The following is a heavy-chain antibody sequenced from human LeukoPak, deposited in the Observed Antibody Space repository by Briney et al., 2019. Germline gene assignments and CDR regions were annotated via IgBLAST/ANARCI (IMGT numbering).Heavy chain of an antibody. Sequence: SVKVSCKASGFTFTSSAVQWVRQARGQRLEWIGWIFVGSGNTNYAQKFQERVTITRDMSTSTAYMELSSLRSEDTAVYYCAADSSGWYEYYYGMDVWGQGTTVTVSS. CDR3: AADSSGWYEYYYGMDV. CDR2: IFVGSGNT. J-gene: IGHJ6*02. D-gene: IGHD6-19*01. V-gene: IGHV1-58*01. CDR1: GFTFTSSA.